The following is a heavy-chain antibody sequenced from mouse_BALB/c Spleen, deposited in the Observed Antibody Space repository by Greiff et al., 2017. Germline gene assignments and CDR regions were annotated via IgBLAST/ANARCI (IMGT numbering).Heavy chain of an antibody. CDR2: ISSGGST. CDR3: ARGSHDYPSWFAY. V-gene: IGHV5-6-5*01. D-gene: IGHD2-4*01. Sequence: EVQGVESGGGLVKPGGSLKLSCAASGFTFSSYAMSWVRQTPEKRLEWVASISSGGSTYYPDSVKGRFTISRDNARNILYLQMSSLRSEDTAMYYCARGSHDYPSWFAYWGQGTLVTVSA. CDR1: GFTFSSYA. J-gene: IGHJ3*01.